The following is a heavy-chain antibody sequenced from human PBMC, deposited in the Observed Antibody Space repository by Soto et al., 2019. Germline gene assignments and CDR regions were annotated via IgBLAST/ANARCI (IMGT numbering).Heavy chain of an antibody. V-gene: IGHV3-30*18. CDR1: GFNFDNYG. J-gene: IGHJ4*02. CDR3: AKDLRYYVQAVAGTSPGY. D-gene: IGHD6-19*01. CDR2: ITYDGSNK. Sequence: GGSLRLSCQASGFNFDNYGMHWVRQAPGKGLEWVAVITYDGSNKYYADSVKGRFTISRDNSKNTLYLQMNSLRAEDTAVYYCAKDLRYYVQAVAGTSPGYRGQGTLVTVSS.